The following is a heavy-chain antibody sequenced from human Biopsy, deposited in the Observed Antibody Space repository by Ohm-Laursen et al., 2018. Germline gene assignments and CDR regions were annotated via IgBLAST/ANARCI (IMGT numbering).Heavy chain of an antibody. CDR1: GTSLSNFY. J-gene: IGHJ3*02. Sequence: TLSLTCTVSGTSLSNFYWSWIRQPAGKGLEWIGRIFPTGITNYNPSLKSRVTMSVDTSKNEFSLRLTSVTAADTAVYYCAREAIGVATAFDIWGQGTMVTVSS. CDR3: AREAIGVATAFDI. D-gene: IGHD5-12*01. CDR2: IFPTGIT. V-gene: IGHV4-4*07.